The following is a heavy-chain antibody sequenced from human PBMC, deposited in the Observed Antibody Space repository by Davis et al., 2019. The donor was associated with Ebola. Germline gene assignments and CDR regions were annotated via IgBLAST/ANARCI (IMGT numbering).Heavy chain of an antibody. CDR3: AKVKYYSTWRGGFDS. Sequence: GGSLRLSCAASGFSFNTYAMTWVRQAPGKALDWVSAISGSGGSTYYADSVKGRFTISRDYSKNTLYLQMNSLRAEDTALYYCAKVKYYSTWRGGFDSWGQGTLVTVSS. D-gene: IGHD6-13*01. CDR1: GFSFNTYA. J-gene: IGHJ4*02. V-gene: IGHV3-23*01. CDR2: ISGSGGST.